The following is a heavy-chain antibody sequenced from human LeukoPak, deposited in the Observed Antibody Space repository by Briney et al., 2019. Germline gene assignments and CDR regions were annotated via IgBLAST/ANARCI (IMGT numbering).Heavy chain of an antibody. Sequence: SETLSLTCTVSGGSIRSSYYYWGWIRQPPGKGLEWIGSIYDSGTTYYSPSLKSRVTISVDTSKNQFSLRLTSVTAADTALYYCAKLTCSSTFCPLDYWGQGTLVTVSS. CDR2: IYDSGTT. D-gene: IGHD2-2*01. V-gene: IGHV4-39*01. J-gene: IGHJ4*02. CDR1: GGSIRSSYYY. CDR3: AKLTCSSTFCPLDY.